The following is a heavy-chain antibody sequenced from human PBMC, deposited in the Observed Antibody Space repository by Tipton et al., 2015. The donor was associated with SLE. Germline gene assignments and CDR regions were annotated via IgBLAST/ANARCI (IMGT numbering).Heavy chain of an antibody. J-gene: IGHJ4*02. Sequence: GSLRLSCAASGFTFSSYWMSWVRQAPGKGLEWVANIKQDGSEKYYVDSVKGRFTISRDNAKNSLYLQMNSLRAEDTAVYYCARFSSEVRGAPFGYWGQGTLVTVSS. CDR1: GFTFSSYW. CDR2: IKQDGSEK. D-gene: IGHD3-10*01. V-gene: IGHV3-7*01. CDR3: ARFSSEVRGAPFGY.